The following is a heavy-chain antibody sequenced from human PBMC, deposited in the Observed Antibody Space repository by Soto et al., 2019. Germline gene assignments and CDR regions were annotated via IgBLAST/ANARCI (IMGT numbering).Heavy chain of an antibody. CDR3: ARDSRGDIVVVPAAMDLGYYFDY. Sequence: QVQLVESGGGVVQPGRSLRLSCAASGFTFSSYAMHWVRQAPGKGLEWVAVISYDGSNKYYADSVKGRFTISRDNSKNTLYLQMNSLRAEDTAVYYCARDSRGDIVVVPAAMDLGYYFDYWGQGTLVTVSS. CDR2: ISYDGSNK. V-gene: IGHV3-30-3*01. CDR1: GFTFSSYA. J-gene: IGHJ4*02. D-gene: IGHD2-2*01.